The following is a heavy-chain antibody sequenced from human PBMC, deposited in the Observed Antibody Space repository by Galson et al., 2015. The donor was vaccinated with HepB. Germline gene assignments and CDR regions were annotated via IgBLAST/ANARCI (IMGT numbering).Heavy chain of an antibody. J-gene: IGHJ6*03. D-gene: IGHD2-2*01. Sequence: SLRLSCAASGFTFSSYGMHWVRHAPGKGLEWVAVIWYDGSNKYYADSVKGRFTISRDNSKNTLYLQMNSLRAEDTAVYYCARDGSSTSAPLFYMDVGRKGNTVT. V-gene: IGHV3-33*01. CDR2: IWYDGSNK. CDR3: ARDGSSTSAPLFYMDV. CDR1: GFTFSSYG.